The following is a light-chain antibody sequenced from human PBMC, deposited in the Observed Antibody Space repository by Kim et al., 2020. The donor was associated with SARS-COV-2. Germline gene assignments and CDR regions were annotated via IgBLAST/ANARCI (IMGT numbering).Light chain of an antibody. CDR1: QDISNY. CDR3: QKCDSAPWT. Sequence: ESVGDRVTSTCRASQDISNYLAWFQLKPGKAPKLLIYAASALQPGVPSRFSGSGSGTDFTLTVTSLQPEDVATYYCQKCDSAPWTFGQGTKVEIK. CDR2: AAS. J-gene: IGKJ1*01. V-gene: IGKV1-27*01.